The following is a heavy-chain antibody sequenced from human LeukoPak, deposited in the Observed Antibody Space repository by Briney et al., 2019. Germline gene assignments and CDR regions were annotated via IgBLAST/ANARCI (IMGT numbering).Heavy chain of an antibody. V-gene: IGHV3-23*01. D-gene: IGHD2-15*01. CDR2: ISSTGGTT. CDR1: GVTFSSYG. J-gene: IGHJ6*03. CDR3: AKNGDRGAYCTGGTCYPYFYYYMDV. Sequence: GGSLRLSCAASGVTFSSYGMSWVRQAPGKGLEWGLSISSTGGTTYYADSVKGRFTISRDNSKNTLYLQMNSLRAEDTAIYYCAKNGDRGAYCTGGTCYPYFYYYMDVWGKGTTVTI.